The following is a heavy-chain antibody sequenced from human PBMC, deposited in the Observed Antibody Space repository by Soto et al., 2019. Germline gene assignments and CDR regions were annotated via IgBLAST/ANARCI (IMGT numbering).Heavy chain of an antibody. CDR2: IYHSGNT. CDR3: ARARFQVLYGTPYFDP. D-gene: IGHD2-2*02. J-gene: IGHJ5*02. V-gene: IGHV4-31*03. Sequence: QVQLQESGPGLVKPSQTLSLTCTVSGGSITTGGSYWSWIRQHPGKGLEWIGNIYHSGNTYYNPSPKSRLTFSVTPSKTHFSRMVDSVPAADTPVYYCARARFQVLYGTPYFDPGGQGTLVTFSP. CDR1: GGSITTGGSY.